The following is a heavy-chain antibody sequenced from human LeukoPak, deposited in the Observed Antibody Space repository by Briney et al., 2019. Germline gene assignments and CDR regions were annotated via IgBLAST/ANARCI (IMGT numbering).Heavy chain of an antibody. Sequence: GASVKVSCKASGYTFTSYAMHWVRQAPGQRLEWMGWINAGNGNTKYSQKFQGRVTITTDESTSTAYMELSSLRSEDTAVYYCASVITPRGDAFDIWGQGTMVTVSS. J-gene: IGHJ3*02. CDR2: INAGNGNT. D-gene: IGHD3-16*01. CDR1: GYTFTSYA. CDR3: ASVITPRGDAFDI. V-gene: IGHV1-3*01.